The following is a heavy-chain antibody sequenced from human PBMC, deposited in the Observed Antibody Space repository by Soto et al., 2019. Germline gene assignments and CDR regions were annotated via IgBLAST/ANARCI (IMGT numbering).Heavy chain of an antibody. V-gene: IGHV3-74*01. J-gene: IGHJ4*02. D-gene: IGHD3-10*01. CDR1: GVTFRAHL. CDR3: ARDSYSGATDY. CDR2: IDSDGSGT. Sequence: GGSLRLSRATPGVTFRAHLMHRVRQAPGKGLVWVSRIDSDGSGTNYADSVQGRFTVSRDNAKDTLFLQMNSLRAEDTAVYYCARDSYSGATDYWGQGTLVTVSS.